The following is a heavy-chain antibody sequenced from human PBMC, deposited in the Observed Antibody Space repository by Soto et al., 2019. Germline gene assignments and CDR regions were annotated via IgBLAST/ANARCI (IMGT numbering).Heavy chain of an antibody. CDR1: GGSISGHA. Sequence: SETLSLTCTVSGGSISGHAWIWVRQPAGRGLEWIGHIYPSGSTSYNPSLRSRVTMSLDTSNNQIFLNLTSVTAADTAVFYCVRGRSYSVYDFWGPGTLATVSS. V-gene: IGHV4-4*07. CDR2: IYPSGST. CDR3: VRGRSYSVYDF. D-gene: IGHD5-12*01. J-gene: IGHJ4*02.